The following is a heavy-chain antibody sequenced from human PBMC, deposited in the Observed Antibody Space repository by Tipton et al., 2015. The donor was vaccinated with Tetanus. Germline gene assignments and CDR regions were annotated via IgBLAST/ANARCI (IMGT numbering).Heavy chain of an antibody. CDR2: INHSGTA. CDR3: ARHLYGYWFDP. V-gene: IGHV4-34*01. D-gene: IGHD2/OR15-2a*01. J-gene: IGHJ5*02. Sequence: GLVKPSDTLSLTCAVSGGSFSDFYWSWIRQTPGQGLVWIGKINHSGTANKNPSLKSRVTMSVDTSNNQFSLRLNSVTAADTAVYYCARHLYGYWFDPWGQGALVTVSS. CDR1: GGSFSDFY.